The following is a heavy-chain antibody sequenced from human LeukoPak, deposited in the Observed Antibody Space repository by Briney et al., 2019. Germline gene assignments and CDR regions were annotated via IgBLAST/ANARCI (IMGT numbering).Heavy chain of an antibody. CDR2: ISSGGSYI. CDR1: GFTFKTYS. J-gene: IGHJ3*01. V-gene: IGHV3-21*01. CDR3: ARTYPPPQKNDAFDV. Sequence: GGSLRLSCAASGFTFKTYSMNWVRQAPGKGLEWVSSISSGGSYIFYADSVKGRFTISRNNAKNSLSLQMNSLRGEDTAVYYCARTYPPPQKNDAFDVWGQGTMVTVSS.